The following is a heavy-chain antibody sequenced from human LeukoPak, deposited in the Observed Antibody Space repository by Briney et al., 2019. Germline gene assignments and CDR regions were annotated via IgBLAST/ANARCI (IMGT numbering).Heavy chain of an antibody. J-gene: IGHJ3*02. Sequence: PGGSLRLSCAASGFTFSSYAMSWVRQAPGKGLEWVSAISGSGGSTYYADSVKGRFTISRDNSKNTLYLQMNSLRAEDTAVYYCANWGGHVPRYDAFDIWGQGTMVTVSS. CDR1: GFTFSSYA. D-gene: IGHD3-10*01. V-gene: IGHV3-23*01. CDR3: ANWGGHVPRYDAFDI. CDR2: ISGSGGST.